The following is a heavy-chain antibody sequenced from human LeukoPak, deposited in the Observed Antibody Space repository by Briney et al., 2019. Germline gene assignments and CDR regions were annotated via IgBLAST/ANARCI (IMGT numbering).Heavy chain of an antibody. D-gene: IGHD6-13*01. CDR1: GGSFSDYY. Sequence: SETLSLTCGVYGGSFSDYYWSWIRQPPGKGLEWIGEINHSGSTNYNPSLKSRVTISVDTSKNQFSLKLSSVTAADTAVYYCARRVAAAGTSWFDPWGQGTLVTVSS. J-gene: IGHJ5*02. CDR2: INHSGST. CDR3: ARRVAAAGTSWFDP. V-gene: IGHV4-34*01.